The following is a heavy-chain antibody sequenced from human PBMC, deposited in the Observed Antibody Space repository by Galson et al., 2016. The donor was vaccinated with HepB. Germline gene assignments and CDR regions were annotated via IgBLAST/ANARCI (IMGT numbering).Heavy chain of an antibody. CDR1: GGTFSSYR. V-gene: IGHV1-69*13. D-gene: IGHD2-15*01. J-gene: IGHJ5*02. CDR2: IIPMFGTA. CDR3: ARDVEERAAAPFDP. Sequence: SVKVSCKASGGTFSSYRISWVRLAPGQGLEWMGGIIPMFGTAHYAQKFQGRVTITADESTSTVYLELSSLRSEDTAVYYCARDVEERAAAPFDPWGHGTLVTVSS.